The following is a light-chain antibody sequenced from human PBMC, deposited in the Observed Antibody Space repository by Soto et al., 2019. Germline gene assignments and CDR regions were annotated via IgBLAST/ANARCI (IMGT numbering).Light chain of an antibody. CDR2: DVS. V-gene: IGKV3-20*01. CDR3: QQYGSSPT. Sequence: EIVLTQSPGTLSLSPGERATLSCRSSQSVSSSYLAWYQQKPGQAPRLLIYDVSSRATGIPDRFSGSGSGTDFTVTISRLEPEYFAVYYCQQYGSSPTFGQGTKVEIK. J-gene: IGKJ1*01. CDR1: QSVSSSY.